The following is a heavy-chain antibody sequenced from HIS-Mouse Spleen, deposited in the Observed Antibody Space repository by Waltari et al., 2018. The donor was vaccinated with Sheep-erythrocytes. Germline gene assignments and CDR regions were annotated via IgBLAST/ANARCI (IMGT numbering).Heavy chain of an antibody. CDR1: WFTVSSNY. D-gene: IGHD4-17*01. Sequence: EVQLVESGGGLIQPGGSLILSCAASWFTVSSNYMSWVRQAPGKGRECVQVIYSVSSTYDANSVQGRFTISRNNSKNTLYLQMDSMSAEDTAVYYCARGNPNYGDYDAFDIWGQGTMVTVSS. CDR2: IYSVSST. CDR3: ARGNPNYGDYDAFDI. J-gene: IGHJ3*02. V-gene: IGHV3-53*01.